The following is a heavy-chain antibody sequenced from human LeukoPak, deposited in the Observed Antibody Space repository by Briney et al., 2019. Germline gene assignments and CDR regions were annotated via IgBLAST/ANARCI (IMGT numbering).Heavy chain of an antibody. CDR1: GFTFSSYW. CDR3: ARDQAGIAARPSYPYYYYYGMDV. D-gene: IGHD6-6*01. J-gene: IGHJ6*02. Sequence: GGSLRLSCAASGFTFSSYWMSWVRQAPGKGLEWVANIKQDGSEKYYVDSVKGRFTISRDNAKNSLYLQMNSLRAEDTAVYYCARDQAGIAARPSYPYYYYYGMDVWGQGTTVTVSS. CDR2: IKQDGSEK. V-gene: IGHV3-7*01.